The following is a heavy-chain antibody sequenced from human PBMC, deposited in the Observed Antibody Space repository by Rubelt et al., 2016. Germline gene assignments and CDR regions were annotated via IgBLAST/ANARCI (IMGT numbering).Heavy chain of an antibody. CDR2: INSDGSST. V-gene: IGHV3-74*01. CDR3: ARGPYGSGSYYNVRERFY. CDR1: GFTFSSYW. J-gene: IGHJ4*02. Sequence: SGFTFSSYWMHWVRQAPGKELVWVSRINSDGSSTSYADSVKGRFTISRDNAKNTLYLQMNSLRAEDTAVYYCARGPYGSGSYYNVRERFYWGQGTLVTVSS. D-gene: IGHD3-10*01.